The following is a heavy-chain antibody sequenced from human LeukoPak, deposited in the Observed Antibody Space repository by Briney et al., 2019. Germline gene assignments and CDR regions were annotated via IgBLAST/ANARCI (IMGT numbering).Heavy chain of an antibody. V-gene: IGHV3-11*01. J-gene: IGHJ4*02. CDR3: ARGMRFDY. CDR2: ITSNGATI. Sequence: GGSLRLSCAASGFTFSDYYMNWIRQAPGKGLEWISYITSNGATIYHADSVKGRFTISRDNAKNSLYLQMNSLRAEDTAVYYCARGMRFDYWGQGTLVTASS. CDR1: GFTFSDYY.